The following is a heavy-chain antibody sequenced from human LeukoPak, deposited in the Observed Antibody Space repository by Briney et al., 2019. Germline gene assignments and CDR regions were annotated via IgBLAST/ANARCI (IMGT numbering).Heavy chain of an antibody. V-gene: IGHV3-21*01. CDR1: GFTFSSYS. J-gene: IGHJ3*02. Sequence: GGSLRLSCAASGFTFSSYSMNWVRQAPGKGLEWVSSISSSSSYIYYADSVKGRFTISRDNAKNSLYLQMNSPRAEDTAVYYCARDRGSGTYDAFDIWGQGTMVTVSS. CDR3: ARDRGSGTYDAFDI. CDR2: ISSSSSYI. D-gene: IGHD1-26*01.